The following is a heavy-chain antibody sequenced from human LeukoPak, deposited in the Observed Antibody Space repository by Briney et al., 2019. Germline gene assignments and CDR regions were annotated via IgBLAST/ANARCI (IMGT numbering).Heavy chain of an antibody. D-gene: IGHD7-27*01. CDR1: GGSITINY. Sequence: SETLSLTCSVSGGSITINYWTWIRQPPGKGLEWVGYMYYNGSTNYNPSLKSRVTISVDTSKNQLSLKLRSVTAADTAVYYCARVVWGGDYHYSMDVWGKGTTVIVSS. V-gene: IGHV4-59*08. CDR2: MYYNGST. J-gene: IGHJ6*03. CDR3: ARVVWGGDYHYSMDV.